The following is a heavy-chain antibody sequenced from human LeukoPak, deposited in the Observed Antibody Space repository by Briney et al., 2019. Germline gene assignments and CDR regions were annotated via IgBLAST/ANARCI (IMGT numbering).Heavy chain of an antibody. CDR3: ARDSVAGLG. CDR1: GFPFSNYA. V-gene: IGHV3-30-3*01. J-gene: IGHJ4*02. Sequence: PGGSLRLSCAASGFPFSNYAMHWVRQAPGKGLQWVAVISYDGSNKYYADSVKGRFTISRDNSKNTMYLQMNSLRAEDTAVYYCARDSVAGLGWGQGTLVTVSS. CDR2: ISYDGSNK. D-gene: IGHD6-19*01.